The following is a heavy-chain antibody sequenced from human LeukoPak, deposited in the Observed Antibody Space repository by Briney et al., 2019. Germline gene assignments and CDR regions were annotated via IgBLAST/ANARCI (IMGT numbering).Heavy chain of an antibody. CDR3: ARGLRDDY. J-gene: IGHJ4*02. V-gene: IGHV4-38-2*02. CDR1: GYSMSSGYY. CDR2: MYHTGST. D-gene: IGHD4-17*01. Sequence: SETLSLTCTVSGYSMSSGYYWGWIRQPPERGLEWIGSMYHTGSTYYNPSLKSRVTISVDTSKNQFSLKLSSVTAADTAVYYCARGLRDDYWGQGTLVTVSS.